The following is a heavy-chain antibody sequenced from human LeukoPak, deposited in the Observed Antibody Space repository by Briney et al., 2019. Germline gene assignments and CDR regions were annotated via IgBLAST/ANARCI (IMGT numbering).Heavy chain of an antibody. CDR1: GGSISSYY. V-gene: IGHV4-59*01. CDR2: IYYSGST. D-gene: IGHD3-22*01. CDR3: ARVGLNYYDSSGPFDY. Sequence: SKTLSLTCTVSGGSISSYYWSWIRQPPGKGLEWIGYIYYSGSTNYNPSLKSRVTISVDTSKNQFSLKLSSVTAADTAVYYCARVGLNYYDSSGPFDYWGQGTLVTVSS. J-gene: IGHJ4*02.